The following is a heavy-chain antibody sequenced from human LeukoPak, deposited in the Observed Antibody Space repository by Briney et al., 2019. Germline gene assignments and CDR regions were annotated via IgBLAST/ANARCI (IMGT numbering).Heavy chain of an antibody. V-gene: IGHV3-74*03. Sequence: GRSLRLSCAASGFTFSNYWVHWVRQAPGKGLVWVSRINRDGSTTKYADSVKGRFTVSRDNAKNTLNLQMNSLRAEDTAVYYCARDKKSGESSEIDYWGQGTPVTVSS. D-gene: IGHD3-10*01. CDR2: INRDGSTT. CDR3: ARDKKSGESSEIDY. J-gene: IGHJ4*02. CDR1: GFTFSNYW.